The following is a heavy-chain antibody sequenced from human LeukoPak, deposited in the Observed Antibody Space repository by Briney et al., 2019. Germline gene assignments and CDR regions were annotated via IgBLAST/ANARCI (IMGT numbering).Heavy chain of an antibody. D-gene: IGHD2/OR15-2a*01. V-gene: IGHV4-59*01. J-gene: IGHJ4*02. CDR1: GGYISTNY. CDR3: ARDPKYSYYFDY. Sequence: SETLSLICSVSGGYISTNYWIWFRQPPGKGLEWIGYIYYSGSTNYNPSLKSRVTISVDTSKNQVSLKLSSVTAADTAIYYCARDPKYSYYFDYWGQGSLVTVSS. CDR2: IYYSGST.